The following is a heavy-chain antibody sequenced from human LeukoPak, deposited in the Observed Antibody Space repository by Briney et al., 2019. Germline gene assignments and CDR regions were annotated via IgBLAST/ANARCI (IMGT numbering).Heavy chain of an antibody. CDR3: PPGGGWELAY. Sequence: SGGSLRLSCAASGFTYSTYWMSWVRQAPGKGLEWVAIINQGGSEKYYVDSVKGRFTISRDNAKNSLYLQMNSLRAEDTGVYYCPPGGGWELAYWGQGTLVTVSS. CDR2: INQGGSEK. CDR1: GFTYSTYW. D-gene: IGHD1-26*01. V-gene: IGHV3-7*03. J-gene: IGHJ4*02.